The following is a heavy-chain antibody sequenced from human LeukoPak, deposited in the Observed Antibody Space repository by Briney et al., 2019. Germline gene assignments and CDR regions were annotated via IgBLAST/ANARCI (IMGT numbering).Heavy chain of an antibody. Sequence: SETLSLTCAVSGASISAGGHSWTWVRQPPGKDLEWIAYMFHSGATFYNPSLKSRVTISMDTSQNQFSLKLTSVTAADTAVYYCARGRYGQTFDSWGQGTLVIVSS. CDR3: ARGRYGQTFDS. CDR2: MFHSGAT. J-gene: IGHJ4*02. CDR1: GASISAGGHS. V-gene: IGHV4-30-2*01. D-gene: IGHD5-18*01.